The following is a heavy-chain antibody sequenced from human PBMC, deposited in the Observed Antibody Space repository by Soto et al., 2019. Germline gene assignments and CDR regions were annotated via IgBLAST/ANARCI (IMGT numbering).Heavy chain of an antibody. CDR1: GFTFSSYG. CDR3: AKKEVGGITIFGVFIIPYYYGMDV. J-gene: IGHJ6*04. D-gene: IGHD3-3*01. Sequence: PGGSLRLSCAASGFTFSSYGMHWVRQAPGKGLEWVAVISYDGSNKYYADSVKGRFTISRDNSKNTLYLQMNSLRAEDTAVYYWAKKEVGGITIFGVFIIPYYYGMDVGAKGTRVPFPS. CDR2: ISYDGSNK. V-gene: IGHV3-30*18.